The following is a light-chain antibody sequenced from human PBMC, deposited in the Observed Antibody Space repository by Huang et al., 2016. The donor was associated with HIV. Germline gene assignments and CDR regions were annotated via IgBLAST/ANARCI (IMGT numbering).Light chain of an antibody. CDR3: QQSHSSLT. Sequence: DIQMTQSPSSLSASVGDSVTITCQASQRMTDSLNWYQQRPGKAPELLIYAASHLQSGVPSRFSVSGSGTDFTLTISSLQPEDFATYYCQQSHSSLTFGPGTKVDIK. CDR2: AAS. V-gene: IGKV1-39*01. J-gene: IGKJ3*01. CDR1: QRMTDS.